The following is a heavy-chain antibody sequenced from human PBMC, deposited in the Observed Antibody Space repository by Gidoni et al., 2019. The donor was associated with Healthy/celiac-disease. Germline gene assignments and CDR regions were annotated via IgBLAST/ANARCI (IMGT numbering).Heavy chain of an antibody. J-gene: IGHJ6*02. CDR2: IYYSGST. CDR3: ARAGTLYYYYYGMDV. D-gene: IGHD3-10*01. Sequence: QLQLQEAGPGLVKPSETLSRTCTVSGGSIRSSRYYWGWIRQPPGKGLEWIGSIYYSGSTYYNPSLKSLVTISVDTSKNQFSLKLRSVTAADTAVYYCARAGTLYYYYYGMDVWGQGTTVTVSS. V-gene: IGHV4-39*07. CDR1: GGSIRSSRYY.